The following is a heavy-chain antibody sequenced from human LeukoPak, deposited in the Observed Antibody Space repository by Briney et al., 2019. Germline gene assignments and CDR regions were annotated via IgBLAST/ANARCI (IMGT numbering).Heavy chain of an antibody. CDR1: GFTFSSYE. Sequence: GSLRLSCAASGFTFSSYEMNWVRQAPGKGLEWVSYISSSGSTIYYADSVKGRFTISRDNAKNSLYLQMNSLRAEDTAVYYCARGGWTGYNWKRGAFDIWGQGTMVTVSS. V-gene: IGHV3-48*03. CDR3: ARGGWTGYNWKRGAFDI. J-gene: IGHJ3*02. CDR2: ISSSGSTI. D-gene: IGHD1-20*01.